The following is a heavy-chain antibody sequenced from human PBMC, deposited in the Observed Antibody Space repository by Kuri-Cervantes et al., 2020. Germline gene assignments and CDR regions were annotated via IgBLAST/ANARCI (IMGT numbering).Heavy chain of an antibody. D-gene: IGHD1-26*01. CDR1: GGSISSYY. CDR2: IYYSGST. Sequence: SETLSLTCKVSGGSISSYYWNWIRQPPGKRLEWIGYIYYSGSTNYNPSLKSRVTISVDTSKTQFSLKRTSVTAADTAVYYCARQGGAPPPRGDFFDNWGQGTLVTVSS. V-gene: IGHV4-59*01. CDR3: ARQGGAPPPRGDFFDN. J-gene: IGHJ4*02.